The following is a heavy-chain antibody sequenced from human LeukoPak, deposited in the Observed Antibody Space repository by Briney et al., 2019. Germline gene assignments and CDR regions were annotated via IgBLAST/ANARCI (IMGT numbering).Heavy chain of an antibody. CDR3: AKSSGGYDYYFDY. V-gene: IGHV3-9*03. CDR2: ITWNSENI. Sequence: QAGGSLRLSCAASGFTFNDYAMHWVRQAPGKGLEWVSGITWNSENIFYADSVKGRFTIPRDNAKNSLYLQMNSLRAEDMAFYYCAKSSGGYDYYFDYWGQGTLVTVSS. J-gene: IGHJ4*02. CDR1: GFTFNDYA. D-gene: IGHD5-12*01.